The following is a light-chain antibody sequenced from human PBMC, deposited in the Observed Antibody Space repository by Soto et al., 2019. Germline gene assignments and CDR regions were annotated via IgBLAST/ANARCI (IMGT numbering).Light chain of an antibody. CDR1: SSDVGISNY. V-gene: IGLV2-14*01. CDR3: SSATSSSTWV. CDR2: EVT. Sequence: QSALTQPASLSGSPGQSITISCTGTSSDVGISNYVSWYQQHPGRAPKLMIYEVTSRPSGVSNRFSGSKSGNTASLTISGLQAEDEADYYCSSATSSSTWVFGGGTKLTVL. J-gene: IGLJ2*01.